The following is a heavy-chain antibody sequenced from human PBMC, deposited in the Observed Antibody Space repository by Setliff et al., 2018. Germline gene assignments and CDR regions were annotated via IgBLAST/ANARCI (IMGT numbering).Heavy chain of an antibody. CDR1: GGSVRSHY. V-gene: IGHV4-59*02. CDR2: IFYSGDT. CDR3: ARTGTYRYFDY. D-gene: IGHD1-26*01. Sequence: SETLSLTCTVSGGSVRSHYWSWIRQPPGKELEWIGFIFYSGDTKSNPSLKSRVTISVDTSKNQFSLKLSSVTAADTAVYYCARTGTYRYFDYWSQGTLVTVSS. J-gene: IGHJ4*02.